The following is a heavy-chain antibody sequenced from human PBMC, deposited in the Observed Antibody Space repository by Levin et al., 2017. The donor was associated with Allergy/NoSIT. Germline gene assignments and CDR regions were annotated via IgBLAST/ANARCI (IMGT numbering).Heavy chain of an antibody. CDR3: ARTELSLGWTYHGMDV. V-gene: IGHV3-48*02. D-gene: IGHD3/OR15-3a*01. J-gene: IGHJ6*02. CDR1: GFAFKSYS. Sequence: PSETLSLTCAASGFAFKSYSMNWVRQTPGKGLEWISYISSSSSAIYYADSVKGRFTVSRDNAMNSLSLQMDSLRDEDTALYYCARTELSLGWTYHGMDVWGPGVTVSVSS. CDR2: ISSSSSAI.